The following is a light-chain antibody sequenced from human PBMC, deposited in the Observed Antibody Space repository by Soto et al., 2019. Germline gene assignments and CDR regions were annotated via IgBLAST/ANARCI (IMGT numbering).Light chain of an antibody. CDR3: HQCYNSRT. J-gene: IGKJ1*01. CDR1: QSLTSSY. V-gene: IGKV3-20*01. CDR2: AAS. Sequence: EIVLTQSTGTLSLSPGERASLSCRASQSLTSSYLAWYQQKPGQAPRLLIYAASSRATGIPDRFSGSESGTDFTLTTSRLEPEDCAVYYCHQCYNSRTFGQGTKVDIK.